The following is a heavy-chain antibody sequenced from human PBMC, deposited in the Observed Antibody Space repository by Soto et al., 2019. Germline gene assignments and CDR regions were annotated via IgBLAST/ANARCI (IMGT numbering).Heavy chain of an antibody. CDR3: ARPRYYDSSGPTAFDI. J-gene: IGHJ3*02. Sequence: ASVKVSCKASGYTFTSCAMHWVRQAPGQRLEWMGWINAGNGNTKYSQKFQGRVTITRDTSASTAYMELSSLRSEDTAVYYCARPRYYDSSGPTAFDIWGQGTMVTVSS. CDR2: INAGNGNT. V-gene: IGHV1-3*01. CDR1: GYTFTSCA. D-gene: IGHD3-22*01.